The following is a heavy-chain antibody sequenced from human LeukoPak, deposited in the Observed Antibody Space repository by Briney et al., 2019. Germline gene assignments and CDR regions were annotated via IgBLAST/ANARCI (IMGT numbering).Heavy chain of an antibody. V-gene: IGHV4-34*01. CDR1: GGSFSDYS. J-gene: IGHJ6*03. CDR2: INPSGGT. Sequence: SETLSLTCAVYGGSFSDYSWSWIRQPPGKGLEWIGEINPSGGTNHNPSLMSRVSMSVDTSKNQISLRVSSVTAADTAVYYCARVGYSYLNVCSRTGLGAYPTKYYYYMDVWGKGTTVTVSS. CDR3: ARVGYSYLNVCSRTGLGAYPTKYYYYMDV. D-gene: IGHD5-18*01.